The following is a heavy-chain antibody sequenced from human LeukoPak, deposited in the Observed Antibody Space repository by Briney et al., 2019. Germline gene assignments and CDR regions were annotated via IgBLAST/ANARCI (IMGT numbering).Heavy chain of an antibody. D-gene: IGHD1-26*01. V-gene: IGHV3-7*01. Sequence: GGSLRLSCAASGFTFSSYWMSWVRQAPGKGLEWVANIKQDGSEKYHVDSEKGRFTISRDSAKNSLYLQMNSLRAEDTAVYYCARAPVRGLFDYWGQGTLVTVSS. CDR2: IKQDGSEK. J-gene: IGHJ4*02. CDR1: GFTFSSYW. CDR3: ARAPVRGLFDY.